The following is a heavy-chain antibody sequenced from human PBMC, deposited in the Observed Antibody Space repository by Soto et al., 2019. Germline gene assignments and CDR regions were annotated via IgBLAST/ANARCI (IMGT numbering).Heavy chain of an antibody. CDR2: IHYSGST. CDR3: ARGQGGDFDY. CDR1: ADSISSGGYY. V-gene: IGHV4-31*03. J-gene: IGHJ4*02. D-gene: IGHD3-10*01. Sequence: SETLSLTCTVCADSISSGGYYWSWIRQYPGKGLEWIGYIHYSGSTYYNPSLKSRVTISVDTSKNQFSLKLSSVTAADTAVYYCARGQGGDFDYWGQGTLVTVSS.